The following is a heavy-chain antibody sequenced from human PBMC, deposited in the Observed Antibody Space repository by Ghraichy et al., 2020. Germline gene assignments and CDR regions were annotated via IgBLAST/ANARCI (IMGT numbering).Heavy chain of an antibody. Sequence: GALRLSCEASGFSFSSYVMNWVRQAPGKGLEWVSSISGSGDNTHYADSVKGRFTVSRDNSKNTMYLQMNSLEVEDTAVYFCAKEGSIYFGGYLDFWGQGTRLTVSS. V-gene: IGHV3-23*01. J-gene: IGHJ4*02. D-gene: IGHD5-12*01. CDR1: GFSFSSYV. CDR2: ISGSGDNT. CDR3: AKEGSIYFGGYLDF.